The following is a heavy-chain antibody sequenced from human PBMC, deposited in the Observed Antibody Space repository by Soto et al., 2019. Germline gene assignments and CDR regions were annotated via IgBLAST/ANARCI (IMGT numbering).Heavy chain of an antibody. CDR3: GKVLVGATGHTDSDS. V-gene: IGHV4-39*01. CDR1: GGSIYRSGYY. CDR2: IDYNGVT. J-gene: IGHJ4*02. Sequence: KASETLSLTCTVSGGSIYRSGYYWGWIRQPPGRGLEWIGNIDYNGVTYSNPSLKSRVTISRDTSKNQFSLKLTSVTAADTALYYCGKVLVGATGHTDSDSWGPGTLVTV. D-gene: IGHD2-15*01.